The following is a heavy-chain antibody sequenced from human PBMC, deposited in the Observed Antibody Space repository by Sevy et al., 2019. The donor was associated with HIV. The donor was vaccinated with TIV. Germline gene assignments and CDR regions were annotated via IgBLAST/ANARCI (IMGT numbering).Heavy chain of an antibody. Sequence: ASVKVSCKTSGYTFISYYIHWVRQVPGQGLEWMGMITPSSGSTIYAQRFQGRVTMTRDTSTSTVYMDLSSLRSEDTAIYYCTRGREWSPFDYWAQGSLVTVSS. CDR2: ITPSSGST. V-gene: IGHV1-46*03. CDR1: GYTFISYY. CDR3: TRGREWSPFDY. D-gene: IGHD3-3*01. J-gene: IGHJ4*02.